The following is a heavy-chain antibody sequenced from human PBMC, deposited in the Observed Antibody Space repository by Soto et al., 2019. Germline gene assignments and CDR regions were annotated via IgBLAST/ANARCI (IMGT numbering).Heavy chain of an antibody. V-gene: IGHV1-18*01. J-gene: IGHJ4*02. CDR1: GYTFITLG. Sequence: HVQLVQSGGEVKHPGASVKVSCKASGYTFITLGLNWVRQAPGQGLESMGRISTYRGNTNYAPKFRDRVTMTTDKSTSTAYMEVRSLRSDDTAVYYCARDITTTPRAADFWGQGTLVVVSS. D-gene: IGHD3-10*01. CDR3: ARDITTTPRAADF. CDR2: ISTYRGNT.